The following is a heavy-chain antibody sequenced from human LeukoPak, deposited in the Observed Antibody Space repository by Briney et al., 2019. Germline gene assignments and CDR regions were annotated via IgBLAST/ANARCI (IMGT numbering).Heavy chain of an antibody. J-gene: IGHJ4*02. CDR2: ISGSGGST. Sequence: GGSLRLSCAASGFTFSSYAMSWVRQAPGKGLEWVSAISGSGGSTYYADSVKGRFTISRDNSKNTLYLQMNSLRAEDTAVYYCAKVGTYGVTLPLFDYWGQGTLVTVSS. D-gene: IGHD3-16*01. CDR1: GFTFSSYA. V-gene: IGHV3-23*01. CDR3: AKVGTYGVTLPLFDY.